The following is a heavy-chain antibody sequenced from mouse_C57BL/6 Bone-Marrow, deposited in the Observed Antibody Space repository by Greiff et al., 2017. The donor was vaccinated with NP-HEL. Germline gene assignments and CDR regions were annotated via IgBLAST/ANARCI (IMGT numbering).Heavy chain of an antibody. D-gene: IGHD1-1*01. Sequence: EVKLMESGGGLVKPGGSLKLSCAASGFTFSSYAMSWVRQTPEKRLEWVATISDGGSYTYYPDNVKGRFTISRDNAKNNLYLQMSHLKSEDTAMYYCASLYGSNLAYWGQGTLVTVSA. J-gene: IGHJ3*01. CDR1: GFTFSSYA. CDR3: ASLYGSNLAY. V-gene: IGHV5-4*03. CDR2: ISDGGSYT.